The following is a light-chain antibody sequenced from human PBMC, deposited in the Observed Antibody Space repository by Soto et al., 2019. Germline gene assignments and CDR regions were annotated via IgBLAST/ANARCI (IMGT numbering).Light chain of an antibody. CDR1: SSDVGVNTF. CDR3: RSYTSISTLYV. Sequence: QSVLTQPASASTCSGQCITLSSTGTSSDVGVNTFVTGYQQREGKAPKLIIYDVSNRPSGVSNRFSGSKSGNTTSLTIAGLQAEDEADYYCRSYTSISTLYVYGTGTKVTV. CDR2: DVS. V-gene: IGLV2-14*01. J-gene: IGLJ1*01.